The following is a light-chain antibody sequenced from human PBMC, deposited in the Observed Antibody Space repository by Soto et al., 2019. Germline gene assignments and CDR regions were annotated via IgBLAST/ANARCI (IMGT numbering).Light chain of an antibody. V-gene: IGKV1-39*01. CDR1: QSISSY. Sequence: DIQMTQSPSSLSASVGDRVTITCRASQSISSYLNWYQQKPGKAPKLLIYAASSLQSGVPSRFSGSGSGTEFTLTISRLEPEDFAVYYCQQYGSSPTWTFGQGTKVDNK. CDR2: AAS. J-gene: IGKJ1*01. CDR3: QQYGSSPTWT.